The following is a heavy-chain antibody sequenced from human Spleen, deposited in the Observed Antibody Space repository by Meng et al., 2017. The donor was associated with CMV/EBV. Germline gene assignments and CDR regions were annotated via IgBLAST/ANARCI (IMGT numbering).Heavy chain of an antibody. CDR1: GYTFTSYG. D-gene: IGHD3-22*01. CDR2: ISAYNGNT. CDR3: ARVWHYDSSGYYLGDFDY. Sequence: QVRLGQSGAEVKKPGAPVKVSCKASGYTFTSYGISWVRQAPGQGLEWMGWISAYNGNTNYAQKLQGRVTMTTDTSTSTAYMELRSLRSDDTAVYYCARVWHYDSSGYYLGDFDYWGQGTLVTVSS. J-gene: IGHJ4*02. V-gene: IGHV1-18*01.